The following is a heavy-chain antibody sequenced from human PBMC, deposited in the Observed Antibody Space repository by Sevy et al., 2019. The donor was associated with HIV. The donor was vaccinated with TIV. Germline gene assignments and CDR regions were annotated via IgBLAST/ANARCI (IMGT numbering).Heavy chain of an antibody. CDR3: ARDSSGEEFGFYYYYMDV. D-gene: IGHD3-3*01. J-gene: IGHJ6*03. CDR1: GFNFRDFY. CDR2: ISSSGGAK. V-gene: IGHV3-11*04. Sequence: GGSLRLSCAASGFNFRDFYMTWIRQAPGKGLEWVAYISSSGGAKYYADSVAGRFTISRDNAKNSMYLQMNSLRADDAAIYFCARDSSGEEFGFYYYYMDVWGIGTAVTVSS.